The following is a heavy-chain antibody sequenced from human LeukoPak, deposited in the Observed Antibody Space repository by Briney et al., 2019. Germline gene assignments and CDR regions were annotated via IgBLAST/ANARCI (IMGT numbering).Heavy chain of an antibody. Sequence: GGSRRLSCTASGFSLTDYYMSWIRQAPGKGLEWVSYISSNSNTIRYADSVRGRFTISRDNSRDSVFLQMNDLRVEDTAVYYCTRTSIRGYSYGSDSWGQGTRVTVSS. CDR1: GFSLTDYY. D-gene: IGHD5-18*01. CDR2: ISSNSNTI. CDR3: TRTSIRGYSYGSDS. J-gene: IGHJ4*02. V-gene: IGHV3-11*04.